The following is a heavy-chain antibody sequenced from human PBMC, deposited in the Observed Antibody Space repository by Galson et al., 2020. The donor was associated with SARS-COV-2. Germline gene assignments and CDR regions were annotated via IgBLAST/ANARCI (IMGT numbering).Heavy chain of an antibody. CDR2: IYWDDDQ. D-gene: IGHD3-10*01. V-gene: IGHV2-5*02. CDR3: GRRRVLRGFFDC. J-gene: IGHJ4*02. Sequence: KMSGPTLVKPTQTLTLTCTFSGFSLSTSGVGVGWIRQPPGKSLEWLALIYWDDDQRYSPSLKSRLTITKDTSENQVVLTMTNMDPVDRATYFGGRRRVLRGFFDCWGQGTLVTVSS. CDR1: GFSLSTSGVG.